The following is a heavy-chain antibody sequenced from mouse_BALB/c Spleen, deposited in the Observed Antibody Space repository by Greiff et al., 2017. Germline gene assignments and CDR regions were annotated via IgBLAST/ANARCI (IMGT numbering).Heavy chain of an antibody. CDR3: ARSYDYDGSPFAY. CDR1: GFTFSDYY. J-gene: IGHJ3*01. CDR2: ISDGGSYT. D-gene: IGHD2-4*01. Sequence: EVKLVESGGGLVKPGGSLKLSCAASGFTFSDYYMYWVRQTPEKRLEWVATISDGGSYTYYPDSVKGRFTISRDNAKNNLYLQMSSLKSEDTAMYYCARSYDYDGSPFAYWGQGTLVTVSA. V-gene: IGHV5-4*02.